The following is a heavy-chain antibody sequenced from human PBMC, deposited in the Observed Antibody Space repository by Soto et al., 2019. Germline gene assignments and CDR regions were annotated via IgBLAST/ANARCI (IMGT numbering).Heavy chain of an antibody. CDR1: SGSLSGYY. V-gene: IGHV4-34*01. CDR2: ISPSGTT. Sequence: SETLSLTCSLYSGSLSGYYWSWIRQPPGKGLEWIGEISPSGTTNYSPSLKSRVSISVDTSKNQFSLNLTSLTAADTAVYYCARAPKVSGSAQTRPDFWGQGAMVTVSS. D-gene: IGHD6-6*01. CDR3: ARAPKVSGSAQTRPDF. J-gene: IGHJ4*02.